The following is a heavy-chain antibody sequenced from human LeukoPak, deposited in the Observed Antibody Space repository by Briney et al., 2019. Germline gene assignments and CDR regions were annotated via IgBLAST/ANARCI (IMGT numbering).Heavy chain of an antibody. J-gene: IGHJ6*02. V-gene: IGHV4-34*01. D-gene: IGHD5/OR15-5a*01. CDR1: GGSFSGYY. CDR3: AREIVSSYYYNGMDV. Sequence: SETLALTCAVYGGSFSGYYWIWIRQPPGKGLEWIGEINHSGSTDYNPSLKSRVTISVDTSKNQFSLSLSSVTAADTAVYFCAREIVSSYYYNGMDVWGQGTTVTVSS. CDR2: INHSGST.